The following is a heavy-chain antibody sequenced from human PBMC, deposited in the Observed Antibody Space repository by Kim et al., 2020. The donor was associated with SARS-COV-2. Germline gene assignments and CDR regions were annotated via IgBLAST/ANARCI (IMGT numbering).Heavy chain of an antibody. V-gene: IGHV4-39*01. J-gene: IGHJ3*02. Sequence: RRVTVSVDTSKNQFSMKLSSVTAADTAVYYCARSEGFLEWLFNKHDAFDIWGQGTMVTVSS. CDR3: ARSEGFLEWLFNKHDAFDI. D-gene: IGHD3-3*01.